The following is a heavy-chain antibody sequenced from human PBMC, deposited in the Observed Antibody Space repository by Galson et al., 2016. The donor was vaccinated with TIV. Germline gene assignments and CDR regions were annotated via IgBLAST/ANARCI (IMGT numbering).Heavy chain of an antibody. V-gene: IGHV4-61*08. D-gene: IGHD5-24*01. Sequence: ETLSLTCTVSGGSVRSGAYYWSWIRQPPGKGLEWIGFMYYSGTTNYNPSLKSRVTISRDTAKNQFSLILTSVTAADTAVYYCARGVDGYTTVDYLYLYMDVWGKGTTVAVSS. CDR1: GGSVRSGAYY. J-gene: IGHJ6*03. CDR3: ARGVDGYTTVDYLYLYMDV. CDR2: MYYSGTT.